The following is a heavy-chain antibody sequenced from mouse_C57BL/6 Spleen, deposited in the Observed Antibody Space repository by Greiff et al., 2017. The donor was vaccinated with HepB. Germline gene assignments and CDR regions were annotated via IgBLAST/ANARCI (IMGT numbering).Heavy chain of an antibody. CDR3: TRGGLPAWFAY. CDR2: IDPETGGT. Sequence: QVQLQQSGAELVRPGASVTLSCKASGYTFTDYEMHWVKQTPVHGLEWIGAIDPETGGTAYNQKFKGKAILTADKSSSTAYMELRSLTSEDSAVYYCTRGGLPAWFAYWGQGTLVTVSA. J-gene: IGHJ3*01. V-gene: IGHV1-15*01. CDR1: GYTFTDYE. D-gene: IGHD2-4*01.